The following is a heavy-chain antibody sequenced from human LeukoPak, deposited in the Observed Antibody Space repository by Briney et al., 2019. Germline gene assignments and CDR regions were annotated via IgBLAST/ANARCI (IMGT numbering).Heavy chain of an antibody. Sequence: GGPRRLSCTASGFIFGDYAMCWVRQAPGEGREWVGFIGSKAYGGTTEYAAAVKGRFTISRDDSKSIAYLQMSSLKKEDTAVFYCTRGRVPGVVIPVDYWGQGTLVTVSS. D-gene: IGHD3-3*01. V-gene: IGHV3-49*04. CDR2: IGSKAYGGTT. CDR3: TRGRVPGVVIPVDY. J-gene: IGHJ4*02. CDR1: GFIFGDYA.